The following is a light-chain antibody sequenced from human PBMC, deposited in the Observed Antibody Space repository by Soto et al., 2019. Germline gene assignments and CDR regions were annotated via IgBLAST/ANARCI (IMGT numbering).Light chain of an antibody. Sequence: DIVMTQSPDSLAVSLGERATINCKSSQSVLYSSNNKNYLAWYQQKPGQPPKLLIYWASTRDSGVPARFSGSGSGTDFNLTISSLPAEDVAVYYCQQYYSTRTFGQGTKLEIK. CDR3: QQYYSTRT. CDR1: QSVLYSSNNKNY. V-gene: IGKV4-1*01. CDR2: WAS. J-gene: IGKJ2*01.